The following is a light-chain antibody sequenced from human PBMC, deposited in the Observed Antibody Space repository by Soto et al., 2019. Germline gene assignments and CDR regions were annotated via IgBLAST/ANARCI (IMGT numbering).Light chain of an antibody. CDR1: QSISSY. V-gene: IGKV1-39*01. J-gene: IGKJ1*01. CDR3: QQSYSTPRT. Sequence: DIQMTQSPSSLSASVGDRVTITCRASQSISSYLNWYQQIPGKAPKLLIYAASSLRSGVPSRFSGSGSGTDFTLTISSLQPEDFATYYCQQSYSTPRTFGQGTKVEIK. CDR2: AAS.